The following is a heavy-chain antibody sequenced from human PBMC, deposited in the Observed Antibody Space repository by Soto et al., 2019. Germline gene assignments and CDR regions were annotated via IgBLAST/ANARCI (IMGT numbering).Heavy chain of an antibody. CDR2: ISSSSGYT. Sequence: EVQLVESGGGLVKPGGSLTLSCAASGFTFSSYSMNWVRQAPGKGLEWVSYISSSSGYTNYADSVKGRFTISRDNAKNSLYLQMNSLRAEDTAVYYCAKEYGRLDYWGQGTLVTVSS. CDR3: AKEYGRLDY. CDR1: GFTFSSYS. J-gene: IGHJ4*02. D-gene: IGHD4-17*01. V-gene: IGHV3-21*05.